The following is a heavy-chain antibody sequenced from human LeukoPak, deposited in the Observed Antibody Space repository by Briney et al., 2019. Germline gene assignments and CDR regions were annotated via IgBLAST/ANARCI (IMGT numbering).Heavy chain of an antibody. J-gene: IGHJ3*02. CDR3: ARSGTSHSDAFDI. CDR1: GFTVNSNY. Sequence: SGGSLRLSCAASGFTVNSNYMSWVRQAPVKGLEWVSVIYSGGSTYYADSVKGRFTISRDHSENTLYLQMNSLRAEDTAVYYCARSGTSHSDAFDIWGQGTMVTVSS. V-gene: IGHV3-53*01. D-gene: IGHD2-2*01. CDR2: IYSGGST.